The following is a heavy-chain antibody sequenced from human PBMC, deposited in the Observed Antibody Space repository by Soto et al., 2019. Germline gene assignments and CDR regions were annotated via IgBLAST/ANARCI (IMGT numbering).Heavy chain of an antibody. V-gene: IGHV4-31*03. J-gene: IGHJ3*02. CDR1: GGSISSGGYY. CDR3: ARDQGASYDSSRLNDAFDI. CDR2: IYYSGST. D-gene: IGHD3-22*01. Sequence: QVQLQESGPGLVKPSQTLSLTCTVSGGSISSGGYYWSWIRQHPGKGLEWIGYIYYSGSTYYNPSLKSRVTISVDTSKNQFSLKLSSVTAADTAVYYCARDQGASYDSSRLNDAFDIWGQGTMVTVSS.